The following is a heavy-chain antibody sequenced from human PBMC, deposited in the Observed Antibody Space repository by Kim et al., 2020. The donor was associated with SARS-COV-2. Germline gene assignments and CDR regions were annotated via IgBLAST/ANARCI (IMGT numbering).Heavy chain of an antibody. CDR3: AEGGSSSSGWGYYYYGMDV. Sequence: GGSLRLSCAASGFTFSSYAMSWVRQAPGKGLEWVSAISGSGGSTYYADSVKGRFTISRDNSKNTLYLQMNSLRAEDTAVYYCAEGGSSSSGWGYYYYGMDVWGQGTTVTVSS. CDR2: ISGSGGST. J-gene: IGHJ6*02. V-gene: IGHV3-23*01. CDR1: GFTFSSYA. D-gene: IGHD6-19*01.